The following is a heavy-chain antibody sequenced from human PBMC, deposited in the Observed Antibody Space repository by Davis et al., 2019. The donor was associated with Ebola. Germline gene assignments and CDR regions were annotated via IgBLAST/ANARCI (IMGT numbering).Heavy chain of an antibody. CDR2: ISSSGAST. J-gene: IGHJ6*03. Sequence: PGGSLRLSCAASGFAFSSYAMSWVRQAPGKGLEWVASISSSGASTYYADSVRGRFTISRDNSRNTLYLQMNGLRAEDTALYYCAFPRGKIAYYYYYMDVWGKGTSVTVSS. D-gene: IGHD2/OR15-2a*01. CDR3: AFPRGKIAYYYYYMDV. CDR1: GFAFSSYA. V-gene: IGHV3-23*01.